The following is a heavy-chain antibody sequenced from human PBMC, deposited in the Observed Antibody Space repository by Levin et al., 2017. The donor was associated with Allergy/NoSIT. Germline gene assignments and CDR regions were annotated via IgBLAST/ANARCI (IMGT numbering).Heavy chain of an antibody. CDR1: GGSISSYY. D-gene: IGHD2-15*01. J-gene: IGHJ4*02. V-gene: IGHV4-4*07. CDR3: ARSIHCSGGSCYDPGQSWFDY. Sequence: SETLSLTCTVSGGSISSYYWSWIRQPAGKGLEWIGRIYTSGSTNYNPSLKSRVTMSVDTSKNQFSLKLSSVTAADTAVYYCARSIHCSGGSCYDPGQSWFDYWGQGTLVTVSS. CDR2: IYTSGST.